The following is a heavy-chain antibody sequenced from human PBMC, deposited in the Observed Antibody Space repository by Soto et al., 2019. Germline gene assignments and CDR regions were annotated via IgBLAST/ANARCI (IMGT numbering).Heavy chain of an antibody. J-gene: IGHJ1*01. CDR2: IGGNGAGA. V-gene: IGHV3-23*01. CDR1: DFAFNFYA. CDR3: ARFRYTGNHRFDV. D-gene: IGHD1-26*01. Sequence: GGSLRLSCAASDFAFNFYAMGWVRQAPGKGLEWVSGIGGNGAGAYYSDSVRGRFTISRDNSKNTLYLQMNSLRVEDTAPYYCARFRYTGNHRFDVWGHGTLVTVSS.